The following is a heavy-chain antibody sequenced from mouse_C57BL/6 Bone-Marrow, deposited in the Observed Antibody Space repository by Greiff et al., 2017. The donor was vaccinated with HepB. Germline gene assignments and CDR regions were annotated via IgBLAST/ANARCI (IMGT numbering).Heavy chain of an antibody. J-gene: IGHJ2*01. CDR2: ISSGSSTI. CDR1: GFTFSDYG. V-gene: IGHV5-17*01. D-gene: IGHD4-1*01. CDR3: ARWELGKYRFDY. Sequence: EVMLVESGGGLVKPGGSLKLSCAASGFTFSDYGMHWVRQAPEKGLEWVAYISSGSSTIYYADTVKGRFTLSRDNAKDTLFLQMTSLRSEDTAMYYCARWELGKYRFDYWGQGTTLTVSS.